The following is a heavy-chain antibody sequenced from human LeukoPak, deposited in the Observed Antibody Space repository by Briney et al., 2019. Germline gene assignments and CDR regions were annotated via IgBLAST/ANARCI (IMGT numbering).Heavy chain of an antibody. Sequence: ASVKVSCKPSGRTFSSYAISWVRQAPGQGLEWMGRIIPIFGTANYAQKFQGRVTITTDESTSTAYMELSSLRSEDTAVYYCARDGCSSTGTRSGGSCFDLYWGQGTLVTVSS. D-gene: IGHD2-15*01. V-gene: IGHV1-69*05. J-gene: IGHJ4*02. CDR3: ARDGCSSTGTRSGGSCFDLY. CDR2: IIPIFGTA. CDR1: GRTFSSYA.